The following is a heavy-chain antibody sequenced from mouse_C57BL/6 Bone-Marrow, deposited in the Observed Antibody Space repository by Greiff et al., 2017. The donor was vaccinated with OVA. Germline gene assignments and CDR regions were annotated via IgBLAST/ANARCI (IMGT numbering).Heavy chain of an antibody. CDR3: TRDCPMDY. V-gene: IGHV1-15*01. Sequence: QVQLQQSGAELVRPGASVTLSCKASGYTFTDYEMHWVKQTPVHGLEWIGAIDPETGGTAYNQKFKGKAILTADKSSSTAYMELRGLTSEDSAVYYCTRDCPMDYWGQGTSVTVSS. CDR1: GYTFTDYE. J-gene: IGHJ4*01. CDR2: IDPETGGT.